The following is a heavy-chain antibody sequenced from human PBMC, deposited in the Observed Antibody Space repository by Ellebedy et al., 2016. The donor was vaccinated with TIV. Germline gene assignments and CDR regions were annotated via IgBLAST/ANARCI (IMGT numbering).Heavy chain of an antibody. D-gene: IGHD4-17*01. CDR3: ARRGSYGDYAVQVNSWFDT. V-gene: IGHV3-7*01. Sequence: GESLKISCAASGFSFRSYWMSWVRQAPGKGLEWVANIYQDGSDQYYVDSVKGRFTISRDNANKSLSLQMNSLRVEDTAVYYCARRGSYGDYAVQVNSWFDTWGQGTLVTVSS. CDR2: IYQDGSDQ. CDR1: GFSFRSYW. J-gene: IGHJ5*02.